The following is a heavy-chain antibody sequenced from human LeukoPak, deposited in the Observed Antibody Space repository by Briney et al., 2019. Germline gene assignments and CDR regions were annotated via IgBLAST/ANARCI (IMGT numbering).Heavy chain of an antibody. J-gene: IGHJ4*02. V-gene: IGHV3-64D*06. CDR1: GFTFSSYA. Sequence: GGSLRLSCSASGFTFSSYAMHWVRQAPGKGLEYVSAISSNGGSTYYADSVKGRFTISGDNSKNTLYLQMSSLRAEDTAVYYCVKDGYSSGWLDAVDYWGQGTLVTVSS. CDR2: ISSNGGST. D-gene: IGHD6-19*01. CDR3: VKDGYSSGWLDAVDY.